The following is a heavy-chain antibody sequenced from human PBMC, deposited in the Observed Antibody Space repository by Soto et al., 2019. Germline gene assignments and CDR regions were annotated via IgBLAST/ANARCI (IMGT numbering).Heavy chain of an antibody. CDR2: IKGDGTNT. CDR3: ARGLSGYYGFDY. Sequence: GGSLRLSCAASGFTFSSYWMHWVRQVPGKGLVWVSRIKGDGTNTGYADSVKGRFTISRDNDKNTLYLQMNSLRAEDTAVYYCARGLSGYYGFDYWGQGTLVTVSS. CDR1: GFTFSSYW. D-gene: IGHD5-12*01. V-gene: IGHV3-74*01. J-gene: IGHJ4*02.